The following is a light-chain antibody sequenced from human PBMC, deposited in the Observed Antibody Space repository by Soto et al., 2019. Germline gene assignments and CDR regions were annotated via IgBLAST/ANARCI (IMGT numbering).Light chain of an antibody. CDR3: QQYYSSPWT. CDR1: QSILSTSFNKNY. V-gene: IGKV4-1*01. Sequence: DIVMTQYPASLTVSLGERATINCESSQSILSTSFNKNYLAWYQQKPGQPLKLLVYWASTRESGVPDRFSGRGSGTDFTLTISSLQAEDVAVYYCQQYYSSPWTFGQGTKVEIK. CDR2: WAS. J-gene: IGKJ1*01.